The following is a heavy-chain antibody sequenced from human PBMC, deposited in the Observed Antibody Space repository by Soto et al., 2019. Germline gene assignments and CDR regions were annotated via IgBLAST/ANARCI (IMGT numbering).Heavy chain of an antibody. J-gene: IGHJ4*02. CDR2: IYYSGST. V-gene: IGHV4-59*01. Sequence: PSETLSLTCTVSGGSISSYYWSWIRQPPGKGLEWIGYIYYSGSTNYNPSLKSRVTISVDTSKNQFSLKLSSVTAADTAVYYCARSVDTAMSVQPYYFDYWGQGTLVTVS. CDR3: ARSVDTAMSVQPYYFDY. D-gene: IGHD5-18*01. CDR1: GGSISSYY.